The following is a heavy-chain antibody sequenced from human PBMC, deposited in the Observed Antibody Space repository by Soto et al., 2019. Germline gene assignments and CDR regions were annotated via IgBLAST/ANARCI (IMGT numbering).Heavy chain of an antibody. D-gene: IGHD3-9*01. V-gene: IGHV3-30-3*01. J-gene: IGHJ3*02. CDR1: GFTFSSYA. CDR2: ISYDGSNK. CDR3: ARENYDILTDADAFDI. Sequence: ESGGGVVQPGRSLRLSCAASGFTFSSYAMHWVRQAPGKGLEWVAVISYDGSNKYYADSVKGRFTISRDNSKNTLYLQMNSLRAEDTAVYYCARENYDILTDADAFDIWGQGTMVTVSS.